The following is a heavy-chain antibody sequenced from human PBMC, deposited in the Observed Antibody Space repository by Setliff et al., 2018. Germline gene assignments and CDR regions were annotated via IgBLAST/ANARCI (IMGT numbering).Heavy chain of an antibody. CDR1: GASITSYY. D-gene: IGHD3-9*01. V-gene: IGHV4-59*08. CDR3: ARHALSFDSAWDV. J-gene: IGHJ6*04. CDR2: IHNNGRI. Sequence: PSETLSLTCSVSGASITSYYWSWIRQPPGKGLEWIAYIHNNGRIKYNPALKSRVTISLDISKNQFSLNLNSATAADTAVYYCARHALSFDSAWDVWGKGTTVTVSS.